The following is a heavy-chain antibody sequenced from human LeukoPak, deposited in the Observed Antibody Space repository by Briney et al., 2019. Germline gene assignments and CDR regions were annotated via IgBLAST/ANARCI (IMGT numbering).Heavy chain of an antibody. CDR2: INSDGSST. CDR3: ARVMYYYGSGSPYYYGMDV. V-gene: IGHV3-74*01. Sequence: PGGSLRLSCAASGFTFSSCWMHWVRQAPGKGLVWVSRINSDGSSTSYADSVKGRFTISRDNAKNTLYLQMNSLRAEDTAVYYCARVMYYYGSGSPYYYGMDVWGQGTTATVSS. J-gene: IGHJ6*02. CDR1: GFTFSSCW. D-gene: IGHD3-10*01.